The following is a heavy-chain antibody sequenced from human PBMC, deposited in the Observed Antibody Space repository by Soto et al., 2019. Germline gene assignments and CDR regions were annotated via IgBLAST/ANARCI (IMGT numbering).Heavy chain of an antibody. CDR2: IKSKTDGGTT. V-gene: IGHV3-15*01. D-gene: IGHD3-10*01. J-gene: IGHJ4*02. CDR1: GFTFSNAW. CDR3: TTWGFGELLWERFDY. Sequence: GGSLSLSCAASGFTFSNAWMSWVRQAPGKGLEWVGRIKSKTDGGTTDYAAPVKGRFTISRDDSKNTLYLQMNSLKTEDTAVYYCTTWGFGELLWERFDYWGQGTLVTVSS.